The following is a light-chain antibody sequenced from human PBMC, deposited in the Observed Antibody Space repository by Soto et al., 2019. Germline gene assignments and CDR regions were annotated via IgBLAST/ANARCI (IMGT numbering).Light chain of an antibody. J-gene: IGKJ1*01. V-gene: IGKV3-20*01. Sequence: IVMTQSPATLSVSPGERATLSCRASRSVRSNLAWYQQKPGQAPRLLIYGASTRATGIPDRFSGSGSGTDFTLTISRLEPEDFAVYYCQQYGSSGTFGQGTKVDIK. CDR1: RSVRSN. CDR3: QQYGSSGT. CDR2: GAS.